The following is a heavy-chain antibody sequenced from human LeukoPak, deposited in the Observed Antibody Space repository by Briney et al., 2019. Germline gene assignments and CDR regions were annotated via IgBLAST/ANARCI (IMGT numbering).Heavy chain of an antibody. Sequence: SETLSLTCTVSGYSISSGYYWGWIRQPPGKGLEWIGSIYHGGSTYYNPSLKSRVTISVDTSKNQFSLKLSSVTAADTAVYYCAREPVGATRNYYFDYWGQGTLVTVSS. CDR3: AREPVGATRNYYFDY. J-gene: IGHJ4*02. V-gene: IGHV4-38-2*02. D-gene: IGHD1-26*01. CDR1: GYSISSGYY. CDR2: IYHGGST.